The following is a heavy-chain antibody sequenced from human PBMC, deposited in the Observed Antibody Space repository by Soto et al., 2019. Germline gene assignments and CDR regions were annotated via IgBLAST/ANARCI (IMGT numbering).Heavy chain of an antibody. V-gene: IGHV1-69*06. D-gene: IGHD6-19*01. Sequence: SVKVSCKASGGTFSSYAISWVRQAPGQGLEWMGGIIPIIGTANYAQKFQGRVTITADRSTSTAYMELRSLRSDDTAVYYCARAVSSGWRQYYYYGMDVWGQGTTVTVSS. CDR2: IIPIIGTA. CDR1: GGTFSSYA. J-gene: IGHJ6*02. CDR3: ARAVSSGWRQYYYYGMDV.